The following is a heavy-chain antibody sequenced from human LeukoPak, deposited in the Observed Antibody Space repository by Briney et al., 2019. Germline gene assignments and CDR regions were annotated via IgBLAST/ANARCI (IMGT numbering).Heavy chain of an antibody. J-gene: IGHJ4*02. Sequence: GGSLRLSCAAPGFTFSSYSMNWVRQAPGKGLEWVSSISSSSSYIYYADSVKGRFTISRDNAKNSLYLQMNSLRAEDTAVYYCARVGYYCSSTSCYLDYWGQGTLVTVSS. V-gene: IGHV3-21*01. D-gene: IGHD2-2*01. CDR3: ARVGYYCSSTSCYLDY. CDR2: ISSSSSYI. CDR1: GFTFSSYS.